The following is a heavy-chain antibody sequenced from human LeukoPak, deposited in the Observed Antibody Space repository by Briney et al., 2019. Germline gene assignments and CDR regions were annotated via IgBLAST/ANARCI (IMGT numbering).Heavy chain of an antibody. V-gene: IGHV1-3*01. CDR2: INAGNGNT. J-gene: IGHJ6*04. Sequence: ASVKVSCKASGYTFTIYAMHWVRQAPGQRLEWMGWINAGNGNTKYSQKSQGRVTITRDTSASTAYMELSSLRSEDTAVYYCARDPYDYYYYGMDVWGKGTTVTVSS. CDR1: GYTFTIYA. CDR3: ARDPYDYYYYGMDV. D-gene: IGHD3-16*01.